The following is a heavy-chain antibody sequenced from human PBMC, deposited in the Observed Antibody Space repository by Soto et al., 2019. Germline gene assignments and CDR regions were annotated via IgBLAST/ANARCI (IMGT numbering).Heavy chain of an antibody. Sequence: ASVKVSCKASGYTFTSYAMHWVRQAPGQRLEWMGWINAGNGNTKYSQKFQGRVTITRDTSRNQFSLQLNSVTPEDTAVYYCSRTTSGSTPFDYWGQGTLVTVSS. J-gene: IGHJ4*02. CDR2: INAGNGNT. V-gene: IGHV1-3*01. CDR1: GYTFTSYA. CDR3: SRTTSGSTPFDY. D-gene: IGHD6-19*01.